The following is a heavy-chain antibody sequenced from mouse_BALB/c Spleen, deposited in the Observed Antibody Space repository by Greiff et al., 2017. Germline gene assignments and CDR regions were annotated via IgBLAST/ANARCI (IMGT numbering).Heavy chain of an antibody. D-gene: IGHD3-1*01. CDR2: IWAGGGT. CDR1: GFSLTSYG. V-gene: IGHV2-9*02. Sequence: VQGEESGPGLVAPSQSLSITCTASGFSLTSYGVHWVRQPPGKGLEWLGVIWAGGGTNYNSALMSRLSIRKDNSTSQVFLKMNSLQTDDTAMYYCGRAGSARFEYWGQGSLVTVSA. J-gene: IGHJ3*01. CDR3: GRAGSARFEY.